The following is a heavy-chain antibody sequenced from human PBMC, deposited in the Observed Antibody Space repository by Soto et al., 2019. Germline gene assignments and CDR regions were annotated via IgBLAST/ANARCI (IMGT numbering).Heavy chain of an antibody. CDR3: ASNIAAAAKVSWFDP. CDR2: INHSGST. Sequence: SETLSLTCAVYGGSFSGYYWSWIRQPPGKGLEWIGEINHSGSTNYNPSLKSRVTISVDTSKNQFSLKLSSVTAADTAVYYCASNIAAAAKVSWFDPLGQGTPVTVSS. D-gene: IGHD6-13*01. V-gene: IGHV4-34*01. J-gene: IGHJ5*02. CDR1: GGSFSGYY.